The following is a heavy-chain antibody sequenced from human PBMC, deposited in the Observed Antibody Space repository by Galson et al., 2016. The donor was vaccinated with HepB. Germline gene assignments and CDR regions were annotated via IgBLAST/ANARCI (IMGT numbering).Heavy chain of an antibody. CDR1: GFTFNRYT. CDR2: ISSSSSYI. D-gene: IGHD2-21*01. CDR3: ARVIGGTLDALDT. Sequence: SLRLSCATSGFTFNRYTMNWVRQAPGKGLEWVAYISSSSSYIYYADSVKGRFTSSRDNAKKSLYLQMNSLRAEDSAVYYCARVIGGTLDALDTWGQGTMVTVSS. V-gene: IGHV3-21*01. J-gene: IGHJ3*02.